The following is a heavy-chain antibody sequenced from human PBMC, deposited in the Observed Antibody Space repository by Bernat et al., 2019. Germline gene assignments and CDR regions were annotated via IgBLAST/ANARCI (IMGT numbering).Heavy chain of an antibody. CDR2: ISSSSSYI. D-gene: IGHD2-21*01. J-gene: IGHJ6*02. CDR3: ASGFPYYYYGMDV. CDR1: GFTFSSYS. Sequence: EVQLVESGGGLVKPGGSLRPSCAASGFTFSSYSMNWGRQAPGKGLEWVSSISSSSSYIYYADSVKGRFTISRDNAKNSLYLQMNSLRAEDTAVYYCASGFPYYYYGMDVWGQGTTVTVSS. V-gene: IGHV3-21*01.